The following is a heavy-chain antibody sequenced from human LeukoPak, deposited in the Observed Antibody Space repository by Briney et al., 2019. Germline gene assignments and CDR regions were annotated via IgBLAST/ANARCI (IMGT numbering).Heavy chain of an antibody. V-gene: IGHV3-13*01. CDR3: ARDGGRQYYFDY. J-gene: IGHJ4*02. CDR1: GFTFSSYD. Sequence: GGSLRLSCAASGFTFSSYDMHWVRQATGKGLEWVSAIGTAGDTYYPGSVKGRFTISRENAKNSLYLQMNSLRSEDTAVYYCARDGGRQYYFDYWGQGTLVTVSS. CDR2: IGTAGDT. D-gene: IGHD3-3*01.